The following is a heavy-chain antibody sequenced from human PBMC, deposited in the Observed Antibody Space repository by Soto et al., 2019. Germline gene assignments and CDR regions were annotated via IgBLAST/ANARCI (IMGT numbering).Heavy chain of an antibody. J-gene: IGHJ4*02. V-gene: IGHV3-53*01. CDR2: IYSGGST. D-gene: IGHD6-6*01. CDR3: AVNEYSSSPESHFDY. CDR1: GFTVSSNY. Sequence: GGSLRLSCAASGFTVSSNYMSWVRQAPGEGLEWVSVIYSGGSTYYADSVKGRFTISRDNSKNTLYLQMNSLRAEDTAVYYCAVNEYSSSPESHFDYWGQGTLVTVSS.